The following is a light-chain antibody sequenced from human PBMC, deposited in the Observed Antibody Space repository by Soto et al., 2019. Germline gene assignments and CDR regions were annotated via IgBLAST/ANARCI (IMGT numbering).Light chain of an antibody. CDR1: QSVTSN. Sequence: EIVMTQSPATLSVSPGESATLSCRASQSVTSNLAWYQQKPGQAPRLLIYDASTRATAFPARFSGSGSGTEFTLTISSLQTEDFAVYYCHQYKNWPRTFGQGTKVEIK. J-gene: IGKJ1*01. CDR3: HQYKNWPRT. CDR2: DAS. V-gene: IGKV3-15*01.